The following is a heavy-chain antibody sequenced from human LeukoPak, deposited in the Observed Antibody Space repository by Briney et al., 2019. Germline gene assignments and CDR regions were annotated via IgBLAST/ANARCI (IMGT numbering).Heavy chain of an antibody. Sequence: GGSLRLSCAASGFTFSSYAMSWVRQAPGKGLEWVSAISGSGGSTYYADSVKGRFTISRDNSKNTLHLQMNSLRAEDTAVYYCAKDQNYYDSSGYPNDAFDIWGQGTMVTVSS. CDR1: GFTFSSYA. D-gene: IGHD3-22*01. J-gene: IGHJ3*02. CDR2: ISGSGGST. V-gene: IGHV3-23*01. CDR3: AKDQNYYDSSGYPNDAFDI.